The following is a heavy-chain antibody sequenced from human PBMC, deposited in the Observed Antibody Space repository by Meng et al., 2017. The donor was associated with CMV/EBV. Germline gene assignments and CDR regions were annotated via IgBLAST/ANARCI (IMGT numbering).Heavy chain of an antibody. CDR1: GSSISSGYY. CDR3: ARSQLAAQSYYYYGMDV. CDR2: IYHSGST. J-gene: IGHJ6*02. V-gene: IGHV4-38-2*02. D-gene: IGHD6-13*01. Sequence: GSLRLSCTVSGSSISSGYYWGWIRQPPGEGLEWIGSIYHSGSTYYNPSLKSRVTISVDTSKNQFSLKLSSVTAADTAVYYCARSQLAAQSYYYYGMDVWGQGTTVTVSS.